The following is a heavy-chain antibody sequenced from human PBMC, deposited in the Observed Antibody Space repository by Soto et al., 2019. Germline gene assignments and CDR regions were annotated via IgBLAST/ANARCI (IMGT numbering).Heavy chain of an antibody. CDR1: GFTVSSNY. V-gene: IGHV3-66*01. CDR3: VIGYHCSSTSCYFYYYGVDV. J-gene: IGHJ6*02. D-gene: IGHD2-2*01. CDR2: IYSGGAI. Sequence: HPGGSLRLSCAASGFTVSSNYMSWVRQTPGKGLEWVSLIYSGGAIVYADSVMGRFTVSRDNSRNTLYLQMNSLRAEDTAVYFCVIGYHCSSTSCYFYYYGVDVWGQATTVTVSS.